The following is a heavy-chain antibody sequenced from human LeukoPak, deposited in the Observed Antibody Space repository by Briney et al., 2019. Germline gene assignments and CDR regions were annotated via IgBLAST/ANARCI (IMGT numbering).Heavy chain of an antibody. V-gene: IGHV3-66*01. CDR3: ARDIVATNFDY. CDR2: IYSGGST. D-gene: IGHD5-12*01. Sequence: AGGSPRLSCAASGFTVSSNYMSWVRQAPGKGLEWVSAIYSGGSTYYADSVKGRFTISRDNSKNTLYLQMNSLRAEDTAVYYCARDIVATNFDYWGQGTLVTVSS. J-gene: IGHJ4*02. CDR1: GFTVSSNY.